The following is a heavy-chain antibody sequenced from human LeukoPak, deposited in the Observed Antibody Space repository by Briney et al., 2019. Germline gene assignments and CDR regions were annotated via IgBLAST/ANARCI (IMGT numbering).Heavy chain of an antibody. CDR3: AKEIRGSRWTGLDS. CDR2: IGRDGVRT. Sequence: GWALSLSCAASGFNIDDFSMLWVRQFLGQGLEWFSHIGRDGVRTFYADSVEGRFTISRDNNRNSLFLQMNNLRIEDSALYYCAKEIRGSRWTGLDSWGQGILVTVSS. V-gene: IGHV3-43*01. CDR1: GFNIDDFS. D-gene: IGHD3/OR15-3a*01. J-gene: IGHJ4*02.